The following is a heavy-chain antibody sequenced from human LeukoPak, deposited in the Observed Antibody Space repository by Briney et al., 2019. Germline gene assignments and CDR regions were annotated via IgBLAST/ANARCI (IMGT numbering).Heavy chain of an antibody. CDR3: ARHIGYLTTYDY. J-gene: IGHJ4*02. CDR2: IYYSGST. D-gene: IGHD4-11*01. V-gene: IGHV4-39*01. CDR1: GGSISSSSYD. Sequence: SETLSLTCTVSGGSISSSSYDWGWLRQPPGKGLEWIGSIYYSGSTYYNPSLNSPVTISVDTSKNQFSLKLSSVTDAAADVYYCARHIGYLTTYDYWGQGTLVTVSS.